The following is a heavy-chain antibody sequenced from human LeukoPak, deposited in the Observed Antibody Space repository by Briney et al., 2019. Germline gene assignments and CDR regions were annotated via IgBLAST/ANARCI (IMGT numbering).Heavy chain of an antibody. J-gene: IGHJ4*02. CDR3: ARIRGYSVYDFSY. V-gene: IGHV3-15*01. CDR2: IKSKADGVTT. Sequence: PGGSLRLSCAASGFDFNHVWMSWVRQAPGKGLEWVGRIKSKADGVTTDCAAPVKGRFTISRDDSKNTLYLQMNSLKTEDTAVYYCARIRGYSVYDFSYWGQGTLVTVPS. D-gene: IGHD5/OR15-5a*01. CDR1: GFDFNHVW.